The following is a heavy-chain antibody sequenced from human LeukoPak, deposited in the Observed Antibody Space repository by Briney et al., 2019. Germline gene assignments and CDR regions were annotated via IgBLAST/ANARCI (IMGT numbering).Heavy chain of an antibody. V-gene: IGHV4-59*01. CDR1: GGSISTYY. D-gene: IGHD4-17*01. J-gene: IGHJ4*02. CDR3: ARVGSLTTFD. CDR2: SQYRGNA. Sequence: SETLSLTCIVFGGSISTYYWTWIRQPPGKGLEWIGYSQYRGNADYNPSLKSRVTISVDTANNQCSLRLSSVTAADTAMYYCARVGSLTTFDWGQGTLVTVSS.